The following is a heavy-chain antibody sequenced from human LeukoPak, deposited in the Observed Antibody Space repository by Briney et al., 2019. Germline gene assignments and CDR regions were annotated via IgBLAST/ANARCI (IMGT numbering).Heavy chain of an antibody. CDR3: ATKQWLAPPPDS. Sequence: PGGSLTLSCAASGFTFSKYWMLWLRQAPGKGLESVSRINTDGTVTTYADSVKGRFTVSRDNADNTMFLQMNSVRDEDRAVYYCATKQWLAPPPDSWGQGTPVTVSS. V-gene: IGHV3-74*01. D-gene: IGHD6-19*01. J-gene: IGHJ4*02. CDR2: INTDGTVT. CDR1: GFTFSKYW.